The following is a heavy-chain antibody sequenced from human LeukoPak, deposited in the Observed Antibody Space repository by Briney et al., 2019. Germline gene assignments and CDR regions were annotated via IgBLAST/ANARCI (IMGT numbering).Heavy chain of an antibody. V-gene: IGHV1-69*04. CDR1: GGTFSSYA. Sequence: ASVKDSCKASGGTFSSYAISWVRQAPGQGLEWMGKIIPIFGIANYAQKFQGRVTITADKSTSTAYMELSSLRSEDTAVYYCARDHDILTGFDYWGQGTLVTVSS. CDR2: IIPIFGIA. D-gene: IGHD3-9*01. J-gene: IGHJ4*02. CDR3: ARDHDILTGFDY.